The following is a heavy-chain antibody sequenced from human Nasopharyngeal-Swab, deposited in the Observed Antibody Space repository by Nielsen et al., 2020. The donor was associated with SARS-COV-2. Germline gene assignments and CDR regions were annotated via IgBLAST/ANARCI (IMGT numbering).Heavy chain of an antibody. CDR3: ARGSWGGWYFDV. J-gene: IGHJ2*01. Sequence: SETLFLTCAVEGGAFNDYYWSWFRQAPGEGLEWIGQINESGSTVYNPSLKSRVSTSVDTTRKRFSLRLNSVTAADTAVYYCARGSWGGWYFDVWGRGALVSVSS. CDR1: GGAFNDYY. CDR2: INESGST. V-gene: IGHV4-34*01. D-gene: IGHD7-27*01.